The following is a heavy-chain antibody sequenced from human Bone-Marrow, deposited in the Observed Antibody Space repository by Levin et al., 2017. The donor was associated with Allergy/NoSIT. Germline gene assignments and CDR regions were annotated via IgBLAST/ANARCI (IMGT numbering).Heavy chain of an antibody. Sequence: PGGSLRLSCAVSGYSISSGFYWAWIRQSPEKGLEWIGSIYQSGSTPSNPSLKSRVTISMDTSKNQFSLKLSSVTAADTAVYYCATRIAITERFYWGQGTLVTVSS. V-gene: IGHV4-38-2*01. CDR1: GYSISSGFY. D-gene: IGHD6-13*01. CDR2: IYQSGST. CDR3: ATRIAITERFY. J-gene: IGHJ4*01.